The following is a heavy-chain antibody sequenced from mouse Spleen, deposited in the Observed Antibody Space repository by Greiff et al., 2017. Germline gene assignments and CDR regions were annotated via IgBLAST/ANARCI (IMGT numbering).Heavy chain of an antibody. CDR3: ARGRDYHVVYYYAMDY. Sequence: VQLKESGPELVKPGASVKIPCKASGYTFTDYNMDWVKQSHGKSLEWIGDINPNNGGTIYNQKFKGKATLTVDKSSSTAYMELRSLTSEDTAVYYCARGRDYHVVYYYAMDYWGQGTSVTVSS. CDR2: INPNNGGT. V-gene: IGHV1-18*01. J-gene: IGHJ4*01. CDR1: GYTFTDYN. D-gene: IGHD1-1*01.